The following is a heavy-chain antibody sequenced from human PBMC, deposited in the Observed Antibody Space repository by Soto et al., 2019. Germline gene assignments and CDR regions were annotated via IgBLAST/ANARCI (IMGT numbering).Heavy chain of an antibody. J-gene: IGHJ4*02. V-gene: IGHV1-18*01. D-gene: IGHD6-6*01. Sequence: ASVKVSCKASGYTFTSYVISWVRQAPGQGLEWMGWISAYNGNTNYAQKLQGRVTMTTDTSTSTAYMELRSLRSDDTAVYYCARAQSSYSSSSRGDYWGQGTLVTVSS. CDR3: ARAQSSYSSSSRGDY. CDR2: ISAYNGNT. CDR1: GYTFTSYV.